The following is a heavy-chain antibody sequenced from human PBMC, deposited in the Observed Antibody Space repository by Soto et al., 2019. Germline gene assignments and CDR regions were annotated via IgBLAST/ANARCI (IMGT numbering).Heavy chain of an antibody. Sequence: SETLSLTCTVSGGSVSSGSYYWSWIRQPPGKGLEWIGYIYYSGSTNYNPSLKSRVTISVDTSKNQFSLKLSSVTAADTAVYYCARDQGGSSSYWGQGTLVTVSS. J-gene: IGHJ4*02. D-gene: IGHD6-13*01. CDR3: ARDQGGSSSY. CDR1: GGSVSSGSYY. CDR2: IYYSGST. V-gene: IGHV4-61*01.